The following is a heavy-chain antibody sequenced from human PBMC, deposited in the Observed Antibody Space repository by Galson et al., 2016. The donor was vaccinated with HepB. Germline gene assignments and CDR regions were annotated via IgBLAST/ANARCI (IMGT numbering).Heavy chain of an antibody. CDR3: AKNKATARVWGHYYYYMDV. CDR1: GFTVSNNY. V-gene: IGHV3-53*01. D-gene: IGHD3-16*01. J-gene: IGHJ6*03. CDR2: VYSDGST. Sequence: SLRLSCAASGFTVSNNYMRWVRQAPGKGLEWVSIVYSDGSTYYSDSVRGRFTISRDNSNNIVYLQMNSLRAEDTAVYFCAKNKATARVWGHYYYYMDVWGKGTTVTVSS.